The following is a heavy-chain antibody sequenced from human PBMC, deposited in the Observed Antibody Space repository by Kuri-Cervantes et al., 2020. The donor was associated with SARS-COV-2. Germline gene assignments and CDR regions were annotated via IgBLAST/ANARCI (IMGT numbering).Heavy chain of an antibody. J-gene: IGHJ4*02. CDR1: GFTFSSYS. CDR3: ARDPYNWNRYHFDY. V-gene: IGHV3-21*01. D-gene: IGHD1-20*01. Sequence: GESLKISCAASGFTFSSYSMNWVRQAPGKGLEWVSSISSSSSYIYYADSVKGRFTISRDNAKNSPYLQMNSLRAEDTAVYYCARDPYNWNRYHFDYWGQGTRVTGYS. CDR2: ISSSSSYI.